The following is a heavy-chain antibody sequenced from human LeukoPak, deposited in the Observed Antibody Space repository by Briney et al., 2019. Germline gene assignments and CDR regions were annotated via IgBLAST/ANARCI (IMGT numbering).Heavy chain of an antibody. J-gene: IGHJ3*02. CDR1: GFTFSSYG. Sequence: PGRSLRLSCAASGFTFSSYGMHWVRQAPGKGLEWVAVIWYDGSNKYYADSVKGRFTISRDNSKNTLYLQMNSLRAEDTAMYYCAKGRYSYGSGAFDIWGQGTVVTVSS. CDR3: AKGRYSYGSGAFDI. CDR2: IWYDGSNK. V-gene: IGHV3-33*06. D-gene: IGHD5-18*01.